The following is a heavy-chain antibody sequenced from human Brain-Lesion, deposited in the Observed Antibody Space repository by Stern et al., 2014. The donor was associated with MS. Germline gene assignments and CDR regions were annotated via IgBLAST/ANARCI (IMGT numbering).Heavy chain of an antibody. CDR1: GFTFTSYA. CDR3: AADPTTGSSSWYYIPNWFDP. CDR2: IVADSGNT. J-gene: IGHJ5*02. Sequence: QLVESGPEVKKPGTSVKVSCKASGFTFTSYAVQWVRQAPGQRLEWIGWIVADSGNTNYAQKFQERVTITRDMSTSTAYMELSSLRSEDTAVYYCAADPTTGSSSWYYIPNWFDPWGQGTLVTVSS. V-gene: IGHV1-58*01. D-gene: IGHD6-13*01.